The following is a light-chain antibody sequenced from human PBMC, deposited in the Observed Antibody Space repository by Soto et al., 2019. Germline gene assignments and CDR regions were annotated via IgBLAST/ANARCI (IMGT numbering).Light chain of an antibody. J-gene: IGLJ2*01. CDR2: DNN. V-gene: IGLV1-51*01. CDR1: SSNIGNNY. CDR3: GTWDSSLSAVV. Sequence: QSVLTQPPSVSAAPGQKVTISCSGSSSNIGNNYVSWYQQLPGTAPKLLIYDNNKRPSGIPDRFSGSKSGTSATLGITGLPTGDEADYYCGTWDSSLSAVVFGGGTKLTV.